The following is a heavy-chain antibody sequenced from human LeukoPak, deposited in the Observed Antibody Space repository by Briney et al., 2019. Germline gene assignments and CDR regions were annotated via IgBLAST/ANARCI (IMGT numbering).Heavy chain of an antibody. CDR1: GFTFSSYA. CDR2: ISGSGGST. J-gene: IGHJ4*02. CDR3: AKDRRYYYGSGSYYPYNFDY. Sequence: GGSLRLSCAASGFTFSSYAMSWVRRAPGKGLDWVSAISGSGGSTYYADSVKGRFTISRDNSKNTLYLQMNSLRAEDTAVYYCAKDRRYYYGSGSYYPYNFDYWGQGTLVTVSS. D-gene: IGHD3-10*01. V-gene: IGHV3-23*01.